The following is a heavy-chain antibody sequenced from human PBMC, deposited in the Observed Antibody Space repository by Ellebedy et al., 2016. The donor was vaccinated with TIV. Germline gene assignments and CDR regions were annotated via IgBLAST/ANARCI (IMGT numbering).Heavy chain of an antibody. Sequence: SETLSLXXTVSGGSISNNNYFWGWIRQPPGKGLEWIGGLFYSESPYYNPSLKRRLTISIDTSKNLFSLKLNSVTAADTAVYYCASRLGQKLYRYYYYMDVWGKGTTVTVSS. D-gene: IGHD2-2*01. J-gene: IGHJ6*03. CDR3: ASRLGQKLYRYYYYMDV. CDR2: LFYSESP. CDR1: GGSISNNNYF. V-gene: IGHV4-39*02.